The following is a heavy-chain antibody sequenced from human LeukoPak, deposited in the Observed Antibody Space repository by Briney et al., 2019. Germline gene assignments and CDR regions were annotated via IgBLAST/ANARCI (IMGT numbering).Heavy chain of an antibody. D-gene: IGHD2-15*01. CDR3: ARLGYCYDTHCLPDY. CDR2: IHYSGST. J-gene: IGHJ4*02. Sequence: SETLSLTCSVSGGTISGYYWSWIRQPPEKRLECIGYIHYSGSTNYNPPLKSRVTVSVDTSNNRFSLRLTSVTAADTAVYYCARLGYCYDTHCLPDYWGQGTLVTVSS. V-gene: IGHV4-59*01. CDR1: GGTISGYY.